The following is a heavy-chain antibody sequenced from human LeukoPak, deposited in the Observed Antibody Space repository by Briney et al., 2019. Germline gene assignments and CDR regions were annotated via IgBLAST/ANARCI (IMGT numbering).Heavy chain of an antibody. CDR3: ARSARLMKGVVEVTALDD. CDR2: ISGSGGST. D-gene: IGHD3-3*01. J-gene: IGHJ4*02. CDR1: GFTFSSYA. Sequence: GGSLRLSCAASGFTFSSYAMSWVRQAPGKGLEWVSAISGSGGSTYYADSVKGRFTIARDNAKNSVYLEMNSLRADDTAVYYCARSARLMKGVVEVTALDDWGQGTLVTVSS. V-gene: IGHV3-23*01.